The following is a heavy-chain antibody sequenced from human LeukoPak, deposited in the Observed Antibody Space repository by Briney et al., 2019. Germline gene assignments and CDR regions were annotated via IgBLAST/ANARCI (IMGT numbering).Heavy chain of an antibody. CDR3: ATTTIRLGY. CDR1: GGSISSSSHY. CDR2: ISNSGST. J-gene: IGHJ4*02. Sequence: SETLSLTCTVSGGSISSSSHYWGWIRQPPGKGLEWIGSISNSGSTHYNPSLKSRVTISVDTSNNQFSLKLSSVTAADTAVYYCATTTIRLGYWGQGTLATVSS. V-gene: IGHV4-39*07. D-gene: IGHD1-26*01.